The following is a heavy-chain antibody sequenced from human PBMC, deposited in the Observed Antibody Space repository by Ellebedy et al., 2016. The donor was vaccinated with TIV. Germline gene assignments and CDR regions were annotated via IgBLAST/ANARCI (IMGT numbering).Heavy chain of an antibody. CDR3: ARDPALPRGRFDP. J-gene: IGHJ5*02. CDR2: IYYSGST. Sequence: MPSETLSLTCTVSGGSISNSDYYWDWIRQPPGKGLEWIGSIYYSGSTYYNPSLKSRVTISVDTSKNQFSLNLSSVTAADTAVDYCARDPALPRGRFDPWGQGTLVTVSS. CDR1: GGSISNSDYY. V-gene: IGHV4-39*07.